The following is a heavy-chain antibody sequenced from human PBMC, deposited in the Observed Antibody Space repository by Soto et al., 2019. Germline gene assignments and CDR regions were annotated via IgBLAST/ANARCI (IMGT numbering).Heavy chain of an antibody. CDR3: AVRCYYDSSGYSPIWFDP. CDR2: IIPIFGTA. V-gene: IGHV1-69*06. CDR1: GGTFSSYA. J-gene: IGHJ5*02. Sequence: SVKVSCKASGGTFSSYAISWVRQAPGQGLEWMGGIIPIFGTANYAQKFQGRVTITADKSTSTAYMELSSLRSEDTAVYYCAVRCYYDSSGYSPIWFDPWGQGTLVTVSS. D-gene: IGHD3-22*01.